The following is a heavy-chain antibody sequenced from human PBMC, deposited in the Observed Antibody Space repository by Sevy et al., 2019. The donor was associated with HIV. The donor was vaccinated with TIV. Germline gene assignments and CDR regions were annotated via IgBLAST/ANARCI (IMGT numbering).Heavy chain of an antibody. Sequence: GGSLRLSCAASGFTFSSHYMSWVRQAPGKGLEWVANIKQDGSDKFYVESVKGRFSLSRDNAKNSLYLQLSSLRAEDTAMYFCAREALYYYDSERHYDDAFDMCRPGTMVTVSS. J-gene: IGHJ3*02. CDR3: AREALYYYDSERHYDDAFDM. CDR2: IKQDGSDK. V-gene: IGHV3-7*01. D-gene: IGHD3-22*01. CDR1: GFTFSSHY.